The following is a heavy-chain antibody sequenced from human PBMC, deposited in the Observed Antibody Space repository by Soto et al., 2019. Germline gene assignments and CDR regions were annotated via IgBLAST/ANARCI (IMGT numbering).Heavy chain of an antibody. V-gene: IGHV1-69*01. Sequence: VKVSCKASGGTFSTHAIIWVRQAPGHGLEWMGGIIPISGTTYYTQKFQGRVTITADEPTSTAFMELSSLKSDDTAVFYCARGYCSGGNCYSGMDVWGQGTMVTVSS. CDR1: GGTFSTHA. CDR2: IIPISGTT. CDR3: ARGYCSGGNCYSGMDV. J-gene: IGHJ6*02. D-gene: IGHD2-15*01.